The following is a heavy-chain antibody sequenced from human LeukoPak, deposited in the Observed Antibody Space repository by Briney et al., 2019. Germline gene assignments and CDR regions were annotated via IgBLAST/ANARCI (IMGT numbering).Heavy chain of an antibody. CDR2: IYHSGST. J-gene: IGHJ6*03. Sequence: SETLSLTCTVSGGSISSGGYYWSWIRQPPGKGLEWIGYIYHSGSTYYNPSLKSRVTISVDRSKNQFSLKLSSVTAADTAVYYCARGPSYSSYDHIGSKYYYMDVWGKGTTVTVSS. CDR1: GGSISSGGYY. CDR3: ARGPSYSSYDHIGSKYYYMDV. V-gene: IGHV4-30-2*01. D-gene: IGHD6-6*01.